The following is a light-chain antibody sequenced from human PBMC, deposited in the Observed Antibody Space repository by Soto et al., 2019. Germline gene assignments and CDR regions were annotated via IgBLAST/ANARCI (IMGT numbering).Light chain of an antibody. CDR3: QSYDSSLSGSVV. Sequence: QAVVTQPPSVSGAPGQRVTISCTGSSSNIGAGYDVHWYQQLPGTAPKLLIYVNSNRPSGVPDRFSGSKSGTSASLAITGLQAEDEADYYCQSYDSSLSGSVVFGGGTKLTVL. J-gene: IGLJ2*01. CDR2: VNS. V-gene: IGLV1-40*01. CDR1: SSNIGAGYD.